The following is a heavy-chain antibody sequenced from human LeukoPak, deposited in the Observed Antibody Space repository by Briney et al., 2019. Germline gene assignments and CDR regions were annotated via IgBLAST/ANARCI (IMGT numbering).Heavy chain of an antibody. CDR1: GFTFSSYS. V-gene: IGHV3-21*01. J-gene: IGHJ4*02. CDR2: ISSSSSYI. Sequence: GGSLRLSCAASGFTFSSYSMNWVRQAPGKGLEWVSSISSSSSYIYYADSVKGRFTISRDNAKNSLYLQMNSLRAEDTAVYYCARGRASPRYCSSNSCYVEPGAPFDYWGQGTLVTVSS. D-gene: IGHD2-2*01. CDR3: ARGRASPRYCSSNSCYVEPGAPFDY.